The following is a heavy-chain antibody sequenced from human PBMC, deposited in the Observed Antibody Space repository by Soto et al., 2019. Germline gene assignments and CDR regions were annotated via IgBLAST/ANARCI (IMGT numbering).Heavy chain of an antibody. D-gene: IGHD3-3*01. CDR1: GYTFTSYD. CDR2: MDPNSGNT. CDR3: ARGLGFWTLYYYYYMDV. V-gene: IGHV1-8*01. Sequence: GASVKVSCKASGYTFTSYDINWVRQATGQGLEWMGWMDPNSGNTGYAQKFQGRVTMTRNTSISTAYMELSSLRSEDTAAYYCARGLGFWTLYYYYYMDVWGKGTTVTVSS. J-gene: IGHJ6*03.